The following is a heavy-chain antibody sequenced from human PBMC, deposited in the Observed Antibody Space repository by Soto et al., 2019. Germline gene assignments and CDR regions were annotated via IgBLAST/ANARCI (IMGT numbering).Heavy chain of an antibody. V-gene: IGHV3-74*01. CDR2: INSDGSTI. CDR1: GYTFSPFW. CDR3: VRDRGYPDSFDV. D-gene: IGHD3-10*01. Sequence: GGSLRLSCAASGYTFSPFWMHWVRQAPEKGLVWVSHINSDGSTIVYADSVKGRFTISRDNAKNTLYLQMNSLKAEDTAVYYCVRDRGYPDSFDVWGRGTMVTVSS. J-gene: IGHJ3*01.